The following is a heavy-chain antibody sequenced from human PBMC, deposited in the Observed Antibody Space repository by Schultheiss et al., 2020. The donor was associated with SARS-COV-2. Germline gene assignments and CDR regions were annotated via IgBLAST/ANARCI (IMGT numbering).Heavy chain of an antibody. CDR1: GGTFSSYA. CDR2: IIPIFGTA. Sequence: FFKASGGTFSSYAISWVRQAPGQGLEWMGGIIPIFGTANYAQKFQGRVTITADESTSTAYMELSSLRSEDTAVYYCARVTVVPAPDRYGMDVWGQGTTVTVSS. CDR3: ARVTVVPAPDRYGMDV. J-gene: IGHJ6*02. D-gene: IGHD2-2*01. V-gene: IGHV1-69*01.